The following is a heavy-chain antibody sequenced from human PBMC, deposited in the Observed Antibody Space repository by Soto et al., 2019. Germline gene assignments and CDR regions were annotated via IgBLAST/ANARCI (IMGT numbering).Heavy chain of an antibody. CDR1: GGSISSYE. V-gene: IGHV4-59*01. J-gene: IGHJ4*02. CDR2: IYYSGST. D-gene: IGHD6-19*01. CDR3: ARVSYSSGWRESVYFDC. Sequence: PSETLSLTXTVSGGSISSYEWSWMRQPPGKGLEWIGYIYYSGSTNYNPSLKSRVTISVDTSKDQFSLKLSSVTAADTAVYYCARVSYSSGWRESVYFDCWGQGTLVTVSS.